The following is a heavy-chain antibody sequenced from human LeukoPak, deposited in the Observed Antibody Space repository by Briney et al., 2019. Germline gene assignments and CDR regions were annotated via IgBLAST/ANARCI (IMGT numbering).Heavy chain of an antibody. CDR2: IYSGGST. D-gene: IGHD3-22*01. Sequence: GGSLRLSCAASGFTLRSYTMNWVRQAPGKGLEWVSVIYSGGSTYYADSVKGRFTISRDNSKNTLYLQMNSLRAEDTAVYYCARVPGALYDSSGYYYWGQGTLVTVSS. J-gene: IGHJ4*02. CDR3: ARVPGALYDSSGYYY. V-gene: IGHV3-66*01. CDR1: GFTLRSYT.